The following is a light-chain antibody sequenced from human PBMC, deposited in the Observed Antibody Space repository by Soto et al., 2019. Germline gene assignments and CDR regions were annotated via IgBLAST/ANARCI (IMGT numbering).Light chain of an antibody. Sequence: EIVMTQSPATLSVSPGERATLSCRASQSVSSNLAWYQQKFGQAPRLVIYGASTRGTGIPARFSGSGSGTEFTLTISSLQSEDFAVYSYQQYDNWPPTFGQGTKV. CDR2: GAS. V-gene: IGKV3-15*01. CDR3: QQYDNWPPT. CDR1: QSVSSN. J-gene: IGKJ1*01.